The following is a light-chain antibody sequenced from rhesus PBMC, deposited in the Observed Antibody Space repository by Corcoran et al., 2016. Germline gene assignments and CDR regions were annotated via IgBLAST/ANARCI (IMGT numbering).Light chain of an antibody. CDR2: KAS. V-gene: IGKV1-22*01. CDR3: LQYSSSPYS. Sequence: DIQMTQSPSSLSASVGDTVTITCRASQSISSWLDWYQQTPGKAPKLLLYKASSLQSGVPSRFSGSGSVTDFTLTISSLQPEDVATYYCLQYSSSPYSFGQGTKVEIK. J-gene: IGKJ2*01. CDR1: QSISSW.